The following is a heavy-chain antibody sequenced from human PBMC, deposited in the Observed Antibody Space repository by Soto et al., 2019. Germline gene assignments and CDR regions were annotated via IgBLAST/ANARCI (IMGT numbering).Heavy chain of an antibody. D-gene: IGHD4-17*01. CDR1: GGSFSSGSYC. J-gene: IGHJ4*02. CDR2: IYYSGST. V-gene: IGHV4-31*03. CDR3: AVAMTTLTPYAY. Sequence: SETLSLTCTVSGGSFSSGSYCWSWIRQHPGKGLEWIGYIYYSGSTYYNPSLKSRVTMSADTSKNQFSLKLSSVTAADTAVYYCAVAMTTLTPYAYSGQGTLVAVSS.